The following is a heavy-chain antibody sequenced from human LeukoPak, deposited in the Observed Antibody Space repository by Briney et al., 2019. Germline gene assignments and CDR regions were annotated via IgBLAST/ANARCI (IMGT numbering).Heavy chain of an antibody. J-gene: IGHJ6*03. CDR1: GGSMSRYY. CDR2: IYYTGSI. Sequence: SETLSLTCTVSGGSMSRYYWSWIRQPPGKGLEWIGYIYYTGSINYNPSLKSRVTISVDTSKNQSSLKLSSVTAADTAVYYCARARYYYDSSRYPTHMDVWGKGTTVTISS. D-gene: IGHD3-22*01. CDR3: ARARYYYDSSRYPTHMDV. V-gene: IGHV4-59*01.